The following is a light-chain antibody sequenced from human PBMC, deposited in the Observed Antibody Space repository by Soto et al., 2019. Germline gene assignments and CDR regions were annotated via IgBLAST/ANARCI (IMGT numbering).Light chain of an antibody. CDR2: GAS. CDR3: QQYNNWPPWT. Sequence: MTQYPSSLSASVGDRVTLTCLASQTISSWLAWYQQKPGQAPRLLIYGASTRATGIPARFSGSGSGTEFTLTISSLQSEDFAVYYCQQYNNWPPWTFGQGTKVDIK. CDR1: QTISSW. J-gene: IGKJ1*01. V-gene: IGKV3-15*01.